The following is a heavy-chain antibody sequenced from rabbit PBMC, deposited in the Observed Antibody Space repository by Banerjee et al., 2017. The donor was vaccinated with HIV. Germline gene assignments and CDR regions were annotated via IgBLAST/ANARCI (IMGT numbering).Heavy chain of an antibody. D-gene: IGHD4-1*01. Sequence: QEQLEESGGDLVQPEGSLALTCKASGFTISSNYYMCWVRQAPGKGLEWIACIYAASSGSTWYASWAKGRFTISKTSSTTVTLQMTSLTAADTASYFCARDLAGVIGWNFNLWGQGTLVTVS. J-gene: IGHJ4*01. V-gene: IGHV1S45*01. CDR3: ARDLAGVIGWNFNL. CDR1: GFTISSNYY. CDR2: IYAASSGST.